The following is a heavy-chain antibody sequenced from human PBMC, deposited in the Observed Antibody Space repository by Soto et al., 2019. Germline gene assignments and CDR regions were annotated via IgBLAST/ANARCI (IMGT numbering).Heavy chain of an antibody. CDR1: GYPVTAYY. Sequence: QLHLVQSGAVVKKPGASVTVSCSASGYPVTAYYMHWVRQAPGRGLEWMGGINPATGAAKYTQTFPGRVTRTRDTSTSTVFMELSGLTSEDPAVFYGARGGGVGVAGSAAFDMWGQGTLVTVSS. CDR2: INPATGAA. J-gene: IGHJ3*02. V-gene: IGHV1-2*02. D-gene: IGHD3-3*01. CDR3: ARGGGVGVAGSAAFDM.